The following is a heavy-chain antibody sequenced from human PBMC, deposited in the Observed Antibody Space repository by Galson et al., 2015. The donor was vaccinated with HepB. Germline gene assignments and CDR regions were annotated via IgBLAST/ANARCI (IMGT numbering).Heavy chain of an antibody. D-gene: IGHD5-18*01. CDR3: ARARGYSYGYGMDV. Sequence: SLRLSCAASGFTFGSYGMHWVRQAPGKGLEWVAVIWYDGSNKYYADSVKGRFTISRDNSENTLYLQMNSLRAEDTAVYYCARARGYSYGYGMDVWGQGTTVTVSS. CDR1: GFTFGSYG. J-gene: IGHJ6*02. V-gene: IGHV3-33*08. CDR2: IWYDGSNK.